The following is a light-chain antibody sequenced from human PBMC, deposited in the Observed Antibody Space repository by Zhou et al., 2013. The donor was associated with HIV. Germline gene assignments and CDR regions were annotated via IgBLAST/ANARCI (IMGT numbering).Light chain of an antibody. CDR3: QKYNSAPQT. CDR2: SAS. CDR1: QGIYNS. Sequence: DIQMTQSPASLSASVGDRVTITCRASQGIYNSLAWYQQKPGKAPDLLIYSASTLQSGVPSRFSGSGSGTDFTLTISSLQPEDVATYYCQKYNSAPQTFGQGTKVEIK. J-gene: IGKJ1*01. V-gene: IGKV1-27*01.